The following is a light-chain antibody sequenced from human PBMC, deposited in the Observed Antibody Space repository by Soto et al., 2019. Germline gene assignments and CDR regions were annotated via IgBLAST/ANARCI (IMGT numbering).Light chain of an antibody. CDR3: AAWDDSLNGREV. Sequence: QSVLTQPPSASGTPGQRVTISCSGSSSNIGSNSVNWYQQLPGAAPKLLIYSNNQRPSGVPDRFSGSESGTSASLAISGLQSEDEADYYCAAWDDSLNGREVFGTGTKVTVL. CDR1: SSNIGSNS. V-gene: IGLV1-44*01. CDR2: SNN. J-gene: IGLJ1*01.